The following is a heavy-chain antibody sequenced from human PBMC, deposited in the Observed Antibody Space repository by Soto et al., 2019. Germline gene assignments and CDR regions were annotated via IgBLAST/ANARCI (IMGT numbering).Heavy chain of an antibody. D-gene: IGHD1-26*01. CDR2: ISYDGSKK. CDR3: ANVEGGAYPDFVL. V-gene: IGHV3-30*18. CDR1: GFTFSSYG. J-gene: IGHJ4*02. Sequence: GGSLRLSCEASGFTFSSYGMHWVRQAPGKGLEWVAVISYDGSKKYYADSVKGRFTISRDNSKNTLYLQMNSLRAEDRAVYYCANVEGGAYPDFVLGGQGTLVTVSS.